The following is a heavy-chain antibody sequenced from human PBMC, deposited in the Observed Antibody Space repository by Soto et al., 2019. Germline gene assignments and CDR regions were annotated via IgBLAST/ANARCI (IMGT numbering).Heavy chain of an antibody. CDR2: INPSGGST. J-gene: IGHJ4*02. CDR1: GLTINSYY. Sequence: EVPVKACSKAPGLTINSYYMHWVRQAPGQGLEWMGIINPSGGSTSYAQKFQGRVTMTRDTSTSTVYMELSSLRSEDTAVYYCARDSSGSLGYWGQGTLVTVSS. CDR3: ARDSSGSLGY. D-gene: IGHD3-22*01. V-gene: IGHV1-46*02.